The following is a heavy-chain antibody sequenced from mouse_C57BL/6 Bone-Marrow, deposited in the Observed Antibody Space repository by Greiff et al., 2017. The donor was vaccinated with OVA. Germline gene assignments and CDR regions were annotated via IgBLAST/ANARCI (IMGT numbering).Heavy chain of an antibody. V-gene: IGHV1-5*01. J-gene: IGHJ3*01. CDR1: GYTFTSYW. CDR3: TREAYDGYPFAY. D-gene: IGHD2-3*01. Sequence: VQLQQSGTVLARPGASVKMSCKTSGYTFTSYWMHWVKQRPGQGLEWIGAIYPGNSDTSYNQKFKGKAKLTAVTSASTAYMELSSLTNEDSAVYYCTREAYDGYPFAYWGQGTLVTVSA. CDR2: IYPGNSDT.